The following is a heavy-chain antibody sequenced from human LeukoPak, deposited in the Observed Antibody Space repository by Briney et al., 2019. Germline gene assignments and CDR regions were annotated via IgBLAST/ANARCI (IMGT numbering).Heavy chain of an antibody. CDR2: ISSDGNSI. V-gene: IGHV3-48*03. Sequence: GGSLRLSCAASAFTFSLYEMSWVRQAPEMGLEWVAYISSDGNSIHYADSVKGRFTISRDNAKESLYLHINSLRAEDTAIYYCARVSTNYFDYWGEGALATVSS. J-gene: IGHJ4*02. D-gene: IGHD5/OR15-5a*01. CDR3: ARVSTNYFDY. CDR1: AFTFSLYE.